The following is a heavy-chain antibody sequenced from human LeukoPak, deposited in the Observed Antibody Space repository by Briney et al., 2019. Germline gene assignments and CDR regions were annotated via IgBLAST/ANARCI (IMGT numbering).Heavy chain of an antibody. V-gene: IGHV4-61*01. D-gene: IGHD3-10*01. CDR1: GGSISSSSYY. Sequence: SETLSLTCTVSGGSISSSSYYWSWIRQPPGQGLEWIGYIYYSGSTNYNPSLKSRVTISVDTSKNQFSLKLSSVTAADTAVYYCARGGSYYGNWFDPWGQGTLVTVSS. J-gene: IGHJ5*02. CDR2: IYYSGST. CDR3: ARGGSYYGNWFDP.